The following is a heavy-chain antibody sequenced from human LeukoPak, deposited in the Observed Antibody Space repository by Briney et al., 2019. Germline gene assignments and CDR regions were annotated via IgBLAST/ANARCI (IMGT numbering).Heavy chain of an antibody. D-gene: IGHD6-19*01. CDR2: INANAGST. J-gene: IGHJ5*02. CDR1: GFAFNFFA. V-gene: IGHV3-23*01. CDR3: AKPISGGLAVTADWFDP. Sequence: GGSLGLSCAASGFAFNFFAMSWVSQVPGKGLEWISTINANAGSTYYADSVKGWFTISRDNSKNTLYLQLNSLRAEATAVYFCAKPISGGLAVTADWFDPWGQGTLVTVSS.